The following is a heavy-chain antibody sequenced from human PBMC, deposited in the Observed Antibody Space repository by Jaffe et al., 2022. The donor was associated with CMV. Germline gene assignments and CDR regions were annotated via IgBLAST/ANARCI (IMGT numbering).Heavy chain of an antibody. CDR1: GGSISSSSYH. V-gene: IGHV4-39*01. Sequence: QKQLQESGPGLVKPSETLSLTCTVSGGSISSSSYHWAWIRQPPGKGLEWIGNIYYSGYTYYDPSLKSRVTISLDTSKNQFSLNLSSVTAADTAMYYCARHSSGVGNAMDVWGQGTTVTVSS. CDR3: ARHSSGVGNAMDV. J-gene: IGHJ6*02. D-gene: IGHD3-3*01. CDR2: IYYSGYT.